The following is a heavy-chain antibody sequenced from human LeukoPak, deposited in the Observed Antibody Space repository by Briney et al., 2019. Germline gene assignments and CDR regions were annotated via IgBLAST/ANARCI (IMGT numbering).Heavy chain of an antibody. Sequence: GGSLRLSCAASGFSVSSNYMSWVRQAPGKGLEWVSVIYSGGTTYYADSVKGRFTISRDNSNNTLYLQMDSLRAEDTAVYYCARGPVTKFEIWGQGTILTVSS. CDR3: ARGPVTKFEI. V-gene: IGHV3-53*01. J-gene: IGHJ3*02. CDR2: IYSGGTT. D-gene: IGHD4-17*01. CDR1: GFSVSSNY.